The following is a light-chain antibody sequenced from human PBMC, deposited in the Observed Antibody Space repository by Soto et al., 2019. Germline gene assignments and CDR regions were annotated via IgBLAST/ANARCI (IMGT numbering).Light chain of an antibody. Sequence: DVVMTQSPLSLPVTLGQPASISCRSNQSLVHSDGIAYFSWFQQRPGRSPRRLIYKVSNRASGVPDRFSGSGSGTDFTLKISRVEAEDVGVYFCAQGLQIPLTFGGGTKVDIK. CDR1: QSLVHSDGIAY. J-gene: IGKJ4*01. CDR3: AQGLQIPLT. CDR2: KVS. V-gene: IGKV2-30*02.